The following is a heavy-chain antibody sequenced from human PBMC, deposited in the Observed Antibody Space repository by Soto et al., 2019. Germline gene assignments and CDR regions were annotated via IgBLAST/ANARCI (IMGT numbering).Heavy chain of an antibody. J-gene: IGHJ4*02. CDR1: GSTFVVYA. Sequence: EVQLVESGGGLLQLGRSLRLSFEASGSTFVVYAMHWFRQPPGKGLEWVSSISWNSGNLGYADSVKGRFTISRDNAKNSLYLQMNSLRGEDTALYYCAKGASTTVFAFNDYWGQGTLVTVSS. CDR3: AKGASTTVFAFNDY. CDR2: ISWNSGNL. V-gene: IGHV3-9*01. D-gene: IGHD4-17*01.